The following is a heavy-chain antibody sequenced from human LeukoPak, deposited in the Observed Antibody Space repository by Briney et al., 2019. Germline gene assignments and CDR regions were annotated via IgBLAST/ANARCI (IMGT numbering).Heavy chain of an antibody. J-gene: IGHJ6*02. V-gene: IGHV4-59*08. CDR3: ARWDYDYVWGSPSLNHYYGMDV. CDR2: IYYSGST. CDR1: GGSISSYY. D-gene: IGHD3-16*01. Sequence: SETLSLTCTVSGGSISSYYWSWIRQPPGKGLEWIGYIYYSGSTSYNPSLKSRVTISADTSKNQFSLKLSSVTAADTAVYYCARWDYDYVWGSPSLNHYYGMDVWGQGTTVTVSS.